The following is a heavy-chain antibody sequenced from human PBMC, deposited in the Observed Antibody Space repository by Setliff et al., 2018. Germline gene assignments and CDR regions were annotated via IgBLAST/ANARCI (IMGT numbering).Heavy chain of an antibody. CDR3: ARGSYYDSSGYSPDFFDY. Sequence: PSETLSLTCSVSGASITSGGFYWTWIRQSPGKGLEWIGYVHYSGDSNYNPSLKSRVTISLDTSKNQFSLKLSSVTAADTAVYYCARGSYYDSSGYSPDFFDYWGQGTLVTVSS. CDR2: VHYSGDS. V-gene: IGHV4-61*08. J-gene: IGHJ4*02. CDR1: GASITSGGFY. D-gene: IGHD3-22*01.